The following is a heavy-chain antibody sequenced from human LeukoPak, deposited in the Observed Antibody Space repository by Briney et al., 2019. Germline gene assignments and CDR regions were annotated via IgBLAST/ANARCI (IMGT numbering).Heavy chain of an antibody. J-gene: IGHJ4*02. CDR2: IYYSGST. CDR1: GGPISSYY. Sequence: SETLSLTCTVSGGPISSYYWSWIRQPPGKGLEWIGYIYYSGSTNYNPSLKSRVTISVDTSKNQFSLKLSSVTAADTAVYYCARLGRNTAVDYWGQGTLVTVSS. D-gene: IGHD2-21*02. V-gene: IGHV4-59*08. CDR3: ARLGRNTAVDY.